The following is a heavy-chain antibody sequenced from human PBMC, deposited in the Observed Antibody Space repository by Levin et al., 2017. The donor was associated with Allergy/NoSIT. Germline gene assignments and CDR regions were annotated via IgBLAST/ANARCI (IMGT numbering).Heavy chain of an antibody. Sequence: AGGSLRLSCAASGFTFSSYAMSWVRQAPGKGLEWVSAISGSGGSTYYADSVKGRFTISRDNSKNTLYLQMNSLRAEDTAVYYCAKDCALLSYCGGDPLMDVWGQGTTVTVSS. D-gene: IGHD2-21*02. CDR3: AKDCALLSYCGGDPLMDV. V-gene: IGHV3-23*01. CDR1: GFTFSSYA. J-gene: IGHJ6*02. CDR2: ISGSGGST.